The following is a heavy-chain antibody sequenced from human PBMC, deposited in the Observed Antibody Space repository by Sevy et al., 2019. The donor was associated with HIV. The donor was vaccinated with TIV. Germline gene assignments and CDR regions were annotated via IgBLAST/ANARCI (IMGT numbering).Heavy chain of an antibody. Sequence: GESLKISCAASGFTFSSYGMHWVRQAPGKGLEWVAVISYDGSNKYYADSVKGRFTISRDNSKNTLYLQMNSLRAEDTAVYYCAKVGWPDYWGQGTLVTVSS. J-gene: IGHJ4*02. V-gene: IGHV3-30*18. D-gene: IGHD6-19*01. CDR1: GFTFSSYG. CDR2: ISYDGSNK. CDR3: AKVGWPDY.